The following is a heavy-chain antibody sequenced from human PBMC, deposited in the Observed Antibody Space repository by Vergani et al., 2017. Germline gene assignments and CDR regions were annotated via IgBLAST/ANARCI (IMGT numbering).Heavy chain of an antibody. CDR2: ISSSGSTI. D-gene: IGHD2-2*01. J-gene: IGHJ4*02. Sequence: EVQLVESGGGLVQPGRSLRLSCAASGFTFDEYGMHWVRQAPGKGLEWVSYISSSGSTIYYADSVKGRFTISRDNAKNSLYLQMNSLRAEDTAVYYCARKIPAASVDYWGQGTLVTVSS. CDR3: ARKIPAASVDY. V-gene: IGHV3-48*04. CDR1: GFTFDEYG.